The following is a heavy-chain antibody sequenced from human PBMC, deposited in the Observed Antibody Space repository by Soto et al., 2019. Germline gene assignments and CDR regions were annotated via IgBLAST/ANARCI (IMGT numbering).Heavy chain of an antibody. V-gene: IGHV1-69*13. Sequence: SVKVSCKASGGTFSSYAISWVRQAPGQRLEWMGGIIPIFGTANYAQKFQGRVTITADESTSTAYMELSSLRSEDTAVYYCAVGYCSGGSCYKGAHYYYYGMDVWGQGTTVTVSS. J-gene: IGHJ6*02. CDR2: IIPIFGTA. D-gene: IGHD2-15*01. CDR1: GGTFSSYA. CDR3: AVGYCSGGSCYKGAHYYYYGMDV.